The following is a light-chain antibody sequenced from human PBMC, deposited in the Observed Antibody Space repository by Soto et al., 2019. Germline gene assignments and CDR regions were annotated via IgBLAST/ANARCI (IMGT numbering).Light chain of an antibody. CDR1: SSDVGGYNY. Sequence: QSALTQPPSASGSPGQSVTISCTGTSSDVGGYNYVSWYQQHPGKAPKHMIYEVSKRASGVPDRFSGSKSGNTASLTVSGLQAEDEADYYCSSYAGSNNLVFGGGTKLTVL. J-gene: IGLJ2*01. CDR3: SSYAGSNNLV. CDR2: EVS. V-gene: IGLV2-8*01.